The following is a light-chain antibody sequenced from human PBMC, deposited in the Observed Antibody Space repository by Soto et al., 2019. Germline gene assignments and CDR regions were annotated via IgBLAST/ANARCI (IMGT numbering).Light chain of an antibody. V-gene: IGKV3D-20*02. CDR2: GAS. CDR1: QSVSSSY. CDR3: QQRSKMPLT. Sequence: IVLSRSPGTLSLSPGERATLSCRASQSVSSSYLAWYQQKPGQAPRLLIYGASSRATGIPDRFSGTGSETDFTLTISSLEPEDFAIYYCQQRSKMPLTFGHGTKVDIK. J-gene: IGKJ1*01.